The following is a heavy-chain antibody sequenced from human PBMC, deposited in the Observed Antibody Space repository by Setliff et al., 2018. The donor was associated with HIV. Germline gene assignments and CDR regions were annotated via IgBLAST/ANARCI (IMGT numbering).Heavy chain of an antibody. V-gene: IGHV4-61*09. J-gene: IGHJ4*02. Sequence: LSLTCTVSGASISSGSYYWSWIRQPAGKGLEWIGHIYTSGSTNYSPSLKSRVTISVDTSKKQFSLKLSSVTAADTAVYYCARDRRYSPHYFDYWGQGTLVTVSS. D-gene: IGHD1-26*01. CDR1: GASISSGSYY. CDR2: IYTSGST. CDR3: ARDRRYSPHYFDY.